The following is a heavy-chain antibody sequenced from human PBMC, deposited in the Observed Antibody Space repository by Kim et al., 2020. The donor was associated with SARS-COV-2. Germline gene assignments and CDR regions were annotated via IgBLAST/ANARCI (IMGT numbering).Heavy chain of an antibody. J-gene: IGHJ4*02. Sequence: GRSLRLSCTASGFTFSDHYMDWVRQAPGKGLEWVGRIRNKANSYTTEYAASVKGRVTISRDDSKNSLYLQMNSLRAEDTALYYCVRGVFYGDYVLFDYWGQGTLVTVSS. CDR2: IRNKANSYTT. CDR1: GFTFSDHY. D-gene: IGHD4-17*01. V-gene: IGHV3-72*01. CDR3: VRGVFYGDYVLFDY.